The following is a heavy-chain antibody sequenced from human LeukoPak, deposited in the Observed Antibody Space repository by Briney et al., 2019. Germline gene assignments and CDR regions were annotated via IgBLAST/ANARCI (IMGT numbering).Heavy chain of an antibody. V-gene: IGHV1-8*01. CDR3: ASPSAQIPHSSGYYNA. CDR1: GYTLTSYD. Sequence: GASVKVSCKASGYTLTSYDINWVRQATGQGPEWMGWMNPNSGNTGYAQKFQGRVTMTRNTAISTAYMELSGLRSEDTAVYYCASPSAQIPHSSGYYNAWGQGTLVTVSS. CDR2: MNPNSGNT. D-gene: IGHD3-22*01. J-gene: IGHJ5*02.